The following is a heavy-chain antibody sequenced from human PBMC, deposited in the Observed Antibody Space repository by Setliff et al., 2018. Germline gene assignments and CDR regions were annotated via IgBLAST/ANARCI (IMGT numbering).Heavy chain of an antibody. D-gene: IGHD3-10*01. CDR2: IYYSGNT. CDR1: GGSISSSGYY. Sequence: KASETLSLTCTVSGGSISSSGYYWGWIRQPPGKGLEWIGNIYYSGNTNYNPSLKSRVAMSVDTSKNQFSLKLTSVTAADTAVYYCARVRMVQGYYEFDYWGQGTLVTVSS. CDR3: ARVRMVQGYYEFDY. V-gene: IGHV4-39*07. J-gene: IGHJ4*02.